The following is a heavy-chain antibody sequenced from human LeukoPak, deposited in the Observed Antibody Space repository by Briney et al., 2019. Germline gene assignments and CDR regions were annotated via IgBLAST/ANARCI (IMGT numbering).Heavy chain of an antibody. CDR2: INRDGSGT. Sequence: GRSLRLSCAASGFTFSSYWMHWVRQPSGKGLVWVSRINRDGSGTSYVDSVKGRFTISRDNAKNTVYLQMNSLRAEDTAVYYCARDSNYGMDVWGQGTTVTVSS. J-gene: IGHJ6*02. CDR1: GFTFSSYW. CDR3: ARDSNYGMDV. V-gene: IGHV3-74*01.